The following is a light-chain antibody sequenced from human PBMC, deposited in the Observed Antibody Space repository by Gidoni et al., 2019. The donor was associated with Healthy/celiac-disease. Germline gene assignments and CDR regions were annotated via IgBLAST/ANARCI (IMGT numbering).Light chain of an antibody. Sequence: SYELTQPPSASASPGQTARITCPGDALPKQYAYWYQQKLGQAPGLVIYNDSERPSGIPERFSGSISGTTVTLTISGVQAEDEADYYCQSADSSGTYVVFGGGTKLTVL. CDR3: QSADSSGTYVV. CDR2: NDS. J-gene: IGLJ2*01. V-gene: IGLV3-25*03. CDR1: ALPKQY.